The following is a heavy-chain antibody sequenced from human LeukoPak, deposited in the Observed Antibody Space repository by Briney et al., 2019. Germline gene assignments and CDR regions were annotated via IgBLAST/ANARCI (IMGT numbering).Heavy chain of an antibody. V-gene: IGHV1-2*02. CDR1: GYTFTGYY. CDR2: INPNSGDT. D-gene: IGHD6-13*01. CDR3: ARVGSSWFFDS. J-gene: IGHJ4*02. Sequence: ASVKVSCKASGYTFTGYYMHWVRQAPGQGLEWIGWINPNSGDTNYAQKVQGRVTMTTDTSTSTAYMELRRLRSDDTAVYYCARVGSSWFFDSWGQGTLVTVSS.